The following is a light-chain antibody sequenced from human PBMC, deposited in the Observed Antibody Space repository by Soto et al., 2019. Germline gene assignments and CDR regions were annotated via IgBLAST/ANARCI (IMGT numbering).Light chain of an antibody. V-gene: IGKV3-20*01. CDR1: QSVSSTY. Sequence: EIVLTQSPGTRSLSPGERATLSCRASQSVSSTYLAWYQHKPGQAPRLLIYGAATRAAGVPDRFSGSGSGTDFTLTISRLEPEDFAVHYCQQYGSSPLFTFGPGTKVDIK. CDR3: QQYGSSPLFT. J-gene: IGKJ3*01. CDR2: GAA.